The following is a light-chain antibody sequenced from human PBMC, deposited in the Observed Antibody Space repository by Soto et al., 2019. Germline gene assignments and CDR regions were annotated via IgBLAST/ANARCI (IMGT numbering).Light chain of an antibody. V-gene: IGKV3-20*01. Sequence: EIVLTQSPGTLSLSPGERATLSCRASQSVRSNYLAWYQQKPGQAPRLLTYGASSRATGIPDRFSGTGAGTDFTLTISRLEPEDFAVYYCQYYGGSPYTFGQGTKLEIK. J-gene: IGKJ2*01. CDR3: QYYGGSPYT. CDR2: GAS. CDR1: QSVRSNY.